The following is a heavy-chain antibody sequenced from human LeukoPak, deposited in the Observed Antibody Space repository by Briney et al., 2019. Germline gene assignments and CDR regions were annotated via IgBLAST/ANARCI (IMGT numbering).Heavy chain of an antibody. Sequence: GGSLRLSCAASGLSFSSHGMHWVRQAPGKGLEWVSVIWYDGSNIYYADSVKGRFTISRDNSKNTLYLQMNSLRAEDMALYYCARARNDYDSNGFSVLDYWGQGTLVTVSS. CDR1: GLSFSSHG. J-gene: IGHJ4*02. CDR3: ARARNDYDSNGFSVLDY. V-gene: IGHV3-33*01. D-gene: IGHD3-22*01. CDR2: IWYDGSNI.